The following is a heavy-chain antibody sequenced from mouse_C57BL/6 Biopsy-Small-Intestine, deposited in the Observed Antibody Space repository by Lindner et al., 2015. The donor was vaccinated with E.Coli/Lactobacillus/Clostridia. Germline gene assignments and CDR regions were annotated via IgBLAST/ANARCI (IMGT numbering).Heavy chain of an antibody. V-gene: IGHV1-75*01. CDR3: ARSLHYGSSYGYFDY. D-gene: IGHD1-1*01. J-gene: IGHJ2*01. Sequence: VQLQESGPELVKPGASVKISCKASGYTFTDYYINWVKQRPGQGLEWIGWIFPGSGSTYYNEKFKGKATLTVDKSSSTAYMLLSSLTSEDSAVYFCARSLHYGSSYGYFDYWGQGTTLTVSS. CDR2: IFPGSGST. CDR1: GYTFTDYY.